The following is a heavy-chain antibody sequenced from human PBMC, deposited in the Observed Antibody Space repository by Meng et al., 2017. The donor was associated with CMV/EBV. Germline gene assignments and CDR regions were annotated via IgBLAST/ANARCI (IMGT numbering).Heavy chain of an antibody. Sequence: SCKASGYTFAGCYMHWVRQAPGQGLEWVGWINPNSGGTNYAQKFRGRVTMTRNTSISTAYMELSRLGSDDTAVYYCARDFLTNWFDPWGQGTLVTVSS. CDR3: ARDFLTNWFDP. CDR2: INPNSGGT. V-gene: IGHV1-2*02. J-gene: IGHJ5*02. CDR1: GYTFAGCY.